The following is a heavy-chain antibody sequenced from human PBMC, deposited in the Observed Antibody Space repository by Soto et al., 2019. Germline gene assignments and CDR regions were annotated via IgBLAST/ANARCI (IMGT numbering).Heavy chain of an antibody. CDR3: AREGSSSWYYYYGMDV. CDR2: IYTSGST. V-gene: IGHV4-4*07. CDR1: GGSISSYY. J-gene: IGHJ6*02. Sequence: SETLSLTCTVSGGSISSYYWSWIRQPAGKGLEWIGRIYTSGSTNYNPSLKSRVTMSVDTSKNQFSLKLSSVTAADTAVYYCAREGSSSWYYYYGMDVWGQGTTVTVSS. D-gene: IGHD6-13*01.